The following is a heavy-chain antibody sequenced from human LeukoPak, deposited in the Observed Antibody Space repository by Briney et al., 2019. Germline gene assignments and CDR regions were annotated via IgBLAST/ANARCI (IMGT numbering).Heavy chain of an antibody. CDR1: GGSISSYY. D-gene: IGHD6-19*01. V-gene: IGHV4-59*01. J-gene: IGHJ4*02. CDR3: AKAGSSGWYYFDY. CDR2: ICYSGST. Sequence: PSETLSLTCTVSGGSISSYYWNWIRQPPGKELEWIGYICYSGSTNYNPSLESRVTISVDTSKNQISLNLSSVTAADTAVYYCAKAGSSGWYYFDYWGQGTLVTVSS.